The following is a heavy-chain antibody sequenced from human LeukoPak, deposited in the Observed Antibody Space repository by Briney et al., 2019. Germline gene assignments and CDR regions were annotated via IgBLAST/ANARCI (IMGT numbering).Heavy chain of an antibody. CDR3: AKGAYYAD. D-gene: IGHD3-3*01. CDR2: ISWDGGNT. J-gene: IGHJ4*02. CDR1: GFTFDDYA. V-gene: IGHV3-43D*03. Sequence: GGSLRLSCAASGFTFDDYAMHWVRQAPGKGLEWVSLISWDGGNTYYADSVKGRFTISRDNSKNMLHLQMNSLRAEDTAVYYCAKGAYYADWGQGTLVTVSS.